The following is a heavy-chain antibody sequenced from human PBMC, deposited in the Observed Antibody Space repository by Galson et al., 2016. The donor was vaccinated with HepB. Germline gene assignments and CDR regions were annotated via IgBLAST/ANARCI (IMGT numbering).Heavy chain of an antibody. D-gene: IGHD2-21*02. CDR1: GSTFNVYF. CDR2: INPSGGST. V-gene: IGHV1-46*02. Sequence: SVKVSCKASGSTFNVYFVHWVRQAPGQGLEWMGIINPSGGSTSYAQMFQGRVTMTRDTSTSTVYMELRSLRSEDTAVYYCARDPCGGDCYSPYRFYYYGMDVWGQGTTVTVSS. J-gene: IGHJ6*02. CDR3: ARDPCGGDCYSPYRFYYYGMDV.